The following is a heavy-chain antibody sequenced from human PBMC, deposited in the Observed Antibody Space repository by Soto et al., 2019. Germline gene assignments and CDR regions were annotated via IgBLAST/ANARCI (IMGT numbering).Heavy chain of an antibody. D-gene: IGHD5-12*01. J-gene: IGHJ6*03. Sequence: QVQLLQSGAEVKKPGASVKVSCKASGYPFSDYYIHWMRQAPGQGLEWMGWINPNSGGTKYAHKFQGWVTMTRDTSIKTAYMELSRLTSDDPAVYYCARESGGATATLDYYYFYMDVWGKGTTVIVSS. CDR1: GYPFSDYY. CDR2: INPNSGGT. CDR3: ARESGGATATLDYYYFYMDV. V-gene: IGHV1-2*04.